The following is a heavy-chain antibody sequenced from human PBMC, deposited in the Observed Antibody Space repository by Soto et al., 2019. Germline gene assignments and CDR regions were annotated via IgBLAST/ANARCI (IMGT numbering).Heavy chain of an antibody. J-gene: IGHJ4*02. D-gene: IGHD3-22*01. CDR3: AREGTQRDYDSSGYPVDY. Sequence: ASVKVSCKASGGTFSSYAISWVRQAPGQGLEWMGGIIPIFGTANYAQKFQGRVTITADESTSTAYMELSSLRSEDTAVYYCAREGTQRDYDSSGYPVDYWGQGTLVTVSS. V-gene: IGHV1-69*13. CDR1: GGTFSSYA. CDR2: IIPIFGTA.